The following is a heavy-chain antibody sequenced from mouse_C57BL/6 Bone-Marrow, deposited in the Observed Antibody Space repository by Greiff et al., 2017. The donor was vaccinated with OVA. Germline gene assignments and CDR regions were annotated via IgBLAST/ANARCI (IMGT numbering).Heavy chain of an antibody. CDR2: ISGGGGNT. CDR1: GFTFSSYT. J-gene: IGHJ4*01. Sequence: DVMLVESGGGLVKPGGSLKLSCAASGFTFSSYTMSWVRQTPEKRLEWVATISGGGGNTYYPDSVKGRFTISRDNAKNTLYLQMSSLRSEDTALYYCARHGYYDAMDYWGQGTSVTVSS. V-gene: IGHV5-9*01. CDR3: ARHGYYDAMDY. D-gene: IGHD2-2*01.